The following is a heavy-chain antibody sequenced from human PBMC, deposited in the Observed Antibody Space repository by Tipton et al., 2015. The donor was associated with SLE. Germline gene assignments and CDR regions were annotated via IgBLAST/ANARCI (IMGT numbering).Heavy chain of an antibody. D-gene: IGHD3-16*01. CDR1: GFTFSSYA. CDR3: ASGRGGEFLDY. V-gene: IGHV3-23*01. J-gene: IGHJ4*02. CDR2: IVGGGTRT. Sequence: SLRLSCAASGFTFSSYAMNWVRQAPGKGLEWVSGIVGGGTRTLYSDSVKGRLTISRDNSKNTLSLQMNSLRVEDTAVYFCASGRGGEFLDYWGQGTLVTVSS.